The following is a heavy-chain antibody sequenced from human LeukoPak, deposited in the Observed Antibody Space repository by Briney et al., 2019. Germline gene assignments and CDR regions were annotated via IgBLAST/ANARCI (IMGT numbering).Heavy chain of an antibody. CDR3: ARRAGAYSHPYDY. CDR2: ISVSGGTI. Sequence: GGSLRLSCAASGFPFSAYEMNWVRQAPGKGLEWVSYISVSGGTIYYADSVKDRFTISRDNSKNTLYLQMNSLRAEDTAVYYCARRAGAYSHPYDYWGQGTLVTVSS. D-gene: IGHD4/OR15-4a*01. J-gene: IGHJ4*02. V-gene: IGHV3-48*03. CDR1: GFPFSAYE.